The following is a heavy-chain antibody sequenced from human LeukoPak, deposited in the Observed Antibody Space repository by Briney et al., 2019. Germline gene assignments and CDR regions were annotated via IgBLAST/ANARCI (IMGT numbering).Heavy chain of an antibody. J-gene: IGHJ4*02. D-gene: IGHD4-17*01. V-gene: IGHV3-30*18. CDR1: GFTVSSNY. CDR3: AKDAPLDYGDYD. CDR2: ISYDGSNK. Sequence: QPGGSLRLSCAASGFTVSSNYMSWVRQAPGKGLEWVAVISYDGSNKYYADSVKGRFTISRDNSKNTLYLQMNSLRAEDTAVYYCAKDAPLDYGDYDRGQGTLVTVSS.